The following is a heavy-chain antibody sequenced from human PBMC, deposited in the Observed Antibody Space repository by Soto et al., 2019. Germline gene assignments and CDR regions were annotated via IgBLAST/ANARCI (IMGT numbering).Heavy chain of an antibody. V-gene: IGHV3-7*03. J-gene: IGHJ5*02. CDR1: GFSFSSYW. Sequence: GESLKISCAASGFSFSSYWMSWVRQAPGKGPGWVANIKEDGGEQHYVDSVKGRFTISRDNTENSLFLQMNNLRAEDSAIYYCAITTSTVSYWFDPWGPGTQVTVSS. D-gene: IGHD4-4*01. CDR3: AITTSTVSYWFDP. CDR2: IKEDGGEQ.